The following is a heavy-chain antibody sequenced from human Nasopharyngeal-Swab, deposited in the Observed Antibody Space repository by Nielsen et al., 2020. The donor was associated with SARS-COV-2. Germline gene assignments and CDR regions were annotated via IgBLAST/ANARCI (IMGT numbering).Heavy chain of an antibody. CDR1: GFTFSSYG. CDR3: TRCGGGCYSGRDY. Sequence: GESLKISCAASGFTFSSYGMHWVRQASGEGLEWVARIRSKGNNYATAYSASVKGRFIIFRDDPTNTAYLQMNSLKTEDTAMYYCTRCGGGCYSGRDYWGQGTLVTVSS. J-gene: IGHJ4*02. V-gene: IGHV3-73*01. D-gene: IGHD2-15*01. CDR2: IRSKGNNYAT.